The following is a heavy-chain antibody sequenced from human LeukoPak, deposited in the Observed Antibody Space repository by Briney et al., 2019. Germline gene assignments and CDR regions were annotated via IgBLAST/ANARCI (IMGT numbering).Heavy chain of an antibody. CDR3: AREGLGGSGSYYPHYFDY. V-gene: IGHV1-69*01. J-gene: IGHJ4*02. D-gene: IGHD3-10*01. Sequence: SVKVSCKASGGTLSSCAISWVRQAPGQGLKWMGGIIPIFGTANYTQKFHGRVTITADESTSTAYMELSSLRSEDTAVYYCAREGLGGSGSYYPHYFDYWGQGTLVTVSS. CDR2: IIPIFGTA. CDR1: GGTLSSCA.